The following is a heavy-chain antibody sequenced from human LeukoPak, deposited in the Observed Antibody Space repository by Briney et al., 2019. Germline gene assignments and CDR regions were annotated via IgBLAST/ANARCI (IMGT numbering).Heavy chain of an antibody. CDR1: GFTFDDYA. CDR2: IXWXSXXX. Sequence: PGGSLRLSCAASGFTFDDYAMHWVRQAPGKGXXXXXXIXWXSXXXXXAXXXXXXXXXSRDNAKNSLYLQMNSLRAEDTALYYCAKDIAVAGTGYFDYWGQGTLVTVSS. CDR3: AKDIAVAGTGYFDY. D-gene: IGHD6-19*01. V-gene: IGHV3-9*01. J-gene: IGHJ4*02.